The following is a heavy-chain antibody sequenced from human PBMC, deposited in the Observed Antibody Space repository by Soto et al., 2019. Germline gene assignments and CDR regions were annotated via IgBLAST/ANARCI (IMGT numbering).Heavy chain of an antibody. J-gene: IGHJ4*02. CDR3: AGGLGGVPVAADLDY. D-gene: IGHD3-10*01. V-gene: IGHV3-21*06. CDR2: ISTSSSNI. Sequence: GGSLRLSCVASGFSFSEYTMSWVRQAPGKGLDWVSTISTSSSNIFYAASVKGRFTVSRDNAKNTLYLQMDNLRAEDTAVYFWAGGLGGVPVAADLDYCGQRPLVTVSS. CDR1: GFSFSEYT.